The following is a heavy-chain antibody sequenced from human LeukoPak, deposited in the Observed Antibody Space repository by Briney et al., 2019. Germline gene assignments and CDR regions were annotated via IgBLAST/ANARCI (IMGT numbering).Heavy chain of an antibody. CDR1: GFTFSNYE. Sequence: GGSLRLSCAAPGFTFSNYEMSWVRQAPGKGLEWVSYISSRGGNIYYADSVKGRFTISRDNAKNSLYLQMNSLRAEDTAVYYCARDGDKTWVHYWGQGTLVVVSS. D-gene: IGHD7-27*01. J-gene: IGHJ4*02. CDR3: ARDGDKTWVHY. CDR2: ISSRGGNI. V-gene: IGHV3-48*03.